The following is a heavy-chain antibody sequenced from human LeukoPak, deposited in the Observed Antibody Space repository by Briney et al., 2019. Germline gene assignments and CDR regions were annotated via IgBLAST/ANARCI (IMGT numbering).Heavy chain of an antibody. Sequence: GGSLRLSCAASGFTFSSYAMTWVRQAPGKGLEWVSTISGSGASTYYTDSVKGRFTLSRDNSKNTLYLQMNSLRAEDTAVYYCAKPSLRYFDSDAFDIWGQGTMVTVSS. V-gene: IGHV3-23*01. J-gene: IGHJ3*02. D-gene: IGHD3-9*01. CDR3: AKPSLRYFDSDAFDI. CDR1: GFTFSSYA. CDR2: ISGSGAST.